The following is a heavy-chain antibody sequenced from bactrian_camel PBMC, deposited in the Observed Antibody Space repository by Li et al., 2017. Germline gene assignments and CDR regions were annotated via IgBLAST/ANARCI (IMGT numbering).Heavy chain of an antibody. V-gene: IGHV3S40*01. CDR3: ANSRTLVLPDDY. D-gene: IGHD2*01. CDR1: AFTFKRDA. Sequence: QLVESGGGLVQPGESLRLSCAASAFTFKRDAMMWVRQAPGKGLEWVSAIGSDGYSPVYADSVKGRFTISRDIAKNTLYLQLNSLKTEDTAMYYCANSRTLVLPDDYWGQGTQVTVS. CDR2: IGSDGYSP. J-gene: IGHJ4*01.